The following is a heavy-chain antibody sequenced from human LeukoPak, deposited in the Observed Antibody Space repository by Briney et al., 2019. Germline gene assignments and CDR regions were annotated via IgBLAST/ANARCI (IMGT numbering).Heavy chain of an antibody. Sequence: GGSLRLSCEASGFTFSAYRMNWVRQAPGKGLEWVSSISSSTYIYYVDSVQGRFTISRDNAKNSLYLQINSLRAEDTAVYYCARDSKLYCSSTGCYMDVWGKGTTVTVSS. CDR3: ARDSKLYCSSTGCYMDV. V-gene: IGHV3-69-1*01. J-gene: IGHJ6*04. D-gene: IGHD2-2*01. CDR1: GFTFSAYR. CDR2: ISSSTYI.